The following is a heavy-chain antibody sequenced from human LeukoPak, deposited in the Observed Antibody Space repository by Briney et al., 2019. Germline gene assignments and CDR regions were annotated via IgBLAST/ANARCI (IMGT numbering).Heavy chain of an antibody. V-gene: IGHV3-9*01. CDR2: ISWNSDYI. D-gene: IGHD3-10*01. CDR3: AKDQSSTGHLFDV. J-gene: IGHJ3*01. Sequence: GGSLRLSCAASGFNLDDVAMHWVRRPPGKGLEWVSGISWNSDYIAYADSVKGRFTISRDNAKNSVYLEMNSLRTEDTAFYYCAKDQSSTGHLFDVWGQGTMVTVSS. CDR1: GFNLDDVA.